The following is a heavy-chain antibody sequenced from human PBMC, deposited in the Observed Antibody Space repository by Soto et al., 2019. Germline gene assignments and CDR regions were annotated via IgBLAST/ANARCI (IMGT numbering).Heavy chain of an antibody. CDR3: ARRGEFGEVFVGYVY. CDR2: IIPIFGTA. J-gene: IGHJ4*02. Sequence: ASVKVSCKASGGTFSSYAISWVRQAPGQGLEWMGGIIPIFGTANYAQKFQGRVTMTTDESTSTAYMELSSLRSEETAVYYCARRGEFGEVFVGYVYWGQGTLVTVSS. V-gene: IGHV1-69*05. CDR1: GGTFSSYA. D-gene: IGHD3-10*01.